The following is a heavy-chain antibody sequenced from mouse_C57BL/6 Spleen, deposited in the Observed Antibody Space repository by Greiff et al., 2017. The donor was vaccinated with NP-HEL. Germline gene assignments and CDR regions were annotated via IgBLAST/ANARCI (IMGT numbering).Heavy chain of an antibody. CDR1: GYTFTSYW. V-gene: IGHV1-52*01. J-gene: IGHJ3*01. Sequence: QVQLQQPGAELVRPGSSVKLSCKASGYTFTSYWMHWVKQRPIQGLEWIGNIDPSDSETHYNQKFKDKATLTVDKSSSTAYMQLSSLTSEDSAVYYCAREAVYYYGSSPFAYWGQGTLVTVSA. D-gene: IGHD1-1*01. CDR3: AREAVYYYGSSPFAY. CDR2: IDPSDSET.